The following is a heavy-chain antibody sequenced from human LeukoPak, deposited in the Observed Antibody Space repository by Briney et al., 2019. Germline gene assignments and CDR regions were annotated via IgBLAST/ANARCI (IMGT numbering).Heavy chain of an antibody. Sequence: SETLSLTCVVSGYSISSGYYWGWIRQPPGKGLEWIATIHHSGSTYYSPSLKGRVTISVDTSKNQFSLKLSSVTAADTAVYYCARLRDLYNCFDPWGQGTLVIVSS. CDR2: IHHSGST. J-gene: IGHJ5*02. V-gene: IGHV4-38-2*01. CDR1: GYSISSGYY. D-gene: IGHD5-24*01. CDR3: ARLRDLYNCFDP.